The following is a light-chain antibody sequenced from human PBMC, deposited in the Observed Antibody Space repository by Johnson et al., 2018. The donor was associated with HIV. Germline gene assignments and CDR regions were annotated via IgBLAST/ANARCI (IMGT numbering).Light chain of an antibody. V-gene: IGLV1-51*02. CDR3: ETWDTSLSAGV. CDR1: SSNIGNNY. J-gene: IGLJ1*01. Sequence: QSVLTQPPSVSAAPGQKVTISCSGSSSNIGNNYVSWYQQLPGTATKLLIYENNKRPSGIPDRFSGSKSGTSATLGITGLQTGDEADYYCETWDTSLSAGVFGTGTKVTVL. CDR2: ENN.